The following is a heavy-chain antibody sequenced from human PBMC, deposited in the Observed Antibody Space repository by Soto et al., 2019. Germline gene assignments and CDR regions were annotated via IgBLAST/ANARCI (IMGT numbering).Heavy chain of an antibody. Sequence: ASVKVSCKASGYTFTSYAMHWVRQAPGQRLEWMGWINAGNGNTKYSQKYQGRVTITRDTSASTAYMELSSLRSEDTAVYYCASGAAAGLYNWSDPWGQGTLVTVSS. CDR1: GYTFTSYA. D-gene: IGHD6-13*01. CDR3: ASGAAAGLYNWSDP. CDR2: INAGNGNT. J-gene: IGHJ5*02. V-gene: IGHV1-3*01.